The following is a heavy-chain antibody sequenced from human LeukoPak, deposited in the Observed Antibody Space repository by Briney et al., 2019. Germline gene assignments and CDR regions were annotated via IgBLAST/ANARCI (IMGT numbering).Heavy chain of an antibody. D-gene: IGHD7-27*01. Sequence: GGSLRLSCAASGFTFTTYAMSWVRQAPGKGLEWVSGISGSGGGAFYTDSVKGRFTVSRDNSKNTLYLQMNGLRDDDTAIYYCVKSGILNHWGTAYFDSWGQGTLVTVSP. CDR2: ISGSGGGA. CDR1: GFTFTTYA. J-gene: IGHJ4*02. V-gene: IGHV3-23*01. CDR3: VKSGILNHWGTAYFDS.